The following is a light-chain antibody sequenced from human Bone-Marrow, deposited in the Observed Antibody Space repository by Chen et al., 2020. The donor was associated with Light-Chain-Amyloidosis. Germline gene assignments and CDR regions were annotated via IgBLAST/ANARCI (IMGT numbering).Light chain of an antibody. CDR2: GAS. CDR1: QSVSSSY. V-gene: IGKV3-20*01. J-gene: IGKJ4*01. CDR3: QQYGSSPRLT. Sequence: EFLWRQSPGPRSLLPGERATLSCRASQSVSSSYLAWYHQKPGQAPRLLIYGASSRATGIPDRFSGSGSGTDFTLTISRLEPEDFAVYYCQQYGSSPRLTFGGGTKVEIK.